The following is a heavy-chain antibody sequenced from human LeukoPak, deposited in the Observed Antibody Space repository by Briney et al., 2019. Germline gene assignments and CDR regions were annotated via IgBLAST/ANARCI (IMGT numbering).Heavy chain of an antibody. CDR1: GGSISSYY. CDR3: ARDGIAAAGKSIDAFDI. CDR2: IYYSGST. D-gene: IGHD6-13*01. J-gene: IGHJ3*02. V-gene: IGHV4-59*01. Sequence: SETLSLTCTVSGGSISSYYWSWIRQPPGKGLEWIGYIYYSGSTNYNPSLKSRVTISVDTSKNQFSLKLSSVTAADTAVYYCARDGIAAAGKSIDAFDIWGQGTMVTVSP.